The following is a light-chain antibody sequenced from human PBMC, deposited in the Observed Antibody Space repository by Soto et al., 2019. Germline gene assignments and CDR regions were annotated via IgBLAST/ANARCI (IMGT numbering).Light chain of an antibody. Sequence: DIQMTQSPFSLSASVGDRVTITCRASQSINRDLNWYQQKPGKAPNLLIYAAFTLESGVPSRFSGSGSGTDFTLTISSLQLEDFATYCCQQNYRTPLAFGGGTKVDXK. CDR2: AAF. CDR1: QSINRD. J-gene: IGKJ4*01. V-gene: IGKV1-39*01. CDR3: QQNYRTPLA.